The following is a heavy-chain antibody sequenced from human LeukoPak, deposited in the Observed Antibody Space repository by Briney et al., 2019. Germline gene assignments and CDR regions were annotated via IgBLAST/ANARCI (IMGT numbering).Heavy chain of an antibody. J-gene: IGHJ4*02. CDR2: IYYSGST. V-gene: IGHV4-39*01. Sequence: SETLSHTCTVSGGSISSSSYYWGWIRQPPGKGLEWIGSIYYSGSTYYNPSLKSRVTISVDTSKNQFSLKLSSVTAADTAVYYCARQGPYYDSSGYHSDLFDYWGQGTLVTVSS. D-gene: IGHD3-22*01. CDR1: GGSISSSSYY. CDR3: ARQGPYYDSSGYHSDLFDY.